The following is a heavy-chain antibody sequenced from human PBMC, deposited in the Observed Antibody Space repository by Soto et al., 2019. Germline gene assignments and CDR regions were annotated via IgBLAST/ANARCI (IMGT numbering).Heavy chain of an antibody. CDR2: ISSSSSYI. D-gene: IGHD5-12*01. CDR3: ARDIESGYDPNLPSTPGIFGY. CDR1: GFTFSSYS. J-gene: IGHJ4*02. Sequence: GGSLRLSCAASGFTFSSYSMNWVRQAPGKGLEWVSSISSSSSYIYYADSVKGRFTISRDNAKNSLYLQMNSLRAEDTAVYYCARDIESGYDPNLPSTPGIFGYWGQGTLVTVSS. V-gene: IGHV3-21*01.